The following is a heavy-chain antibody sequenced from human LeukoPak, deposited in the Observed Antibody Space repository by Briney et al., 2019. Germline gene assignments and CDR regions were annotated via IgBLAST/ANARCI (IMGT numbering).Heavy chain of an antibody. V-gene: IGHV4-59*12. D-gene: IGHD6-13*01. CDR3: AREGSSWDPFDY. Sequence: SETLSLTCTVSGGSISSYYWSWIRQHPGKGLEWIGYIYYSGTTSYNPSLKSRVTISVDTSKNQFSLKLSSVTAADTAVYYCAREGSSWDPFDYWGQGTLVTVSS. J-gene: IGHJ4*02. CDR1: GGSISSYY. CDR2: IYYSGTT.